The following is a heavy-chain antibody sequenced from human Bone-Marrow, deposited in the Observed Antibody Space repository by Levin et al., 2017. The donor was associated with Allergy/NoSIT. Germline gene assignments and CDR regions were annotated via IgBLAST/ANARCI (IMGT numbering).Heavy chain of an antibody. Sequence: GESLKISCKASGYTFTGYYMHWVRQAPGQGLEWMGRINPNSGGTNYAQKFQGRVTMTRDTSISTAYMELSRLRSDDTAVYYCAREGQGYCSSTSCYSSYYYYYYMDVWGKGTTVTVSS. V-gene: IGHV1-2*06. CDR2: INPNSGGT. D-gene: IGHD2-2*01. J-gene: IGHJ6*03. CDR3: AREGQGYCSSTSCYSSYYYYYYMDV. CDR1: GYTFTGYY.